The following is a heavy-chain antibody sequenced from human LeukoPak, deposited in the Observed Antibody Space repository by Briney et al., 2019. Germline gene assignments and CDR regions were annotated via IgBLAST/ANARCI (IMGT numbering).Heavy chain of an antibody. J-gene: IGHJ6*04. CDR1: GFPFTSYA. CDR3: ARPLYYPGSGSGPMDV. CDR2: ISYDGSNK. D-gene: IGHD3-10*01. Sequence: GGSLRLSCAASGFPFTSYAMTWVRQAPGKGLEWVAVISYDGSNKYYADSVKGRFTISRDNSKNTLYLQMNSLRAEDTAVYYCARPLYYPGSGSGPMDVWGKGTTVTISS. V-gene: IGHV3-30*03.